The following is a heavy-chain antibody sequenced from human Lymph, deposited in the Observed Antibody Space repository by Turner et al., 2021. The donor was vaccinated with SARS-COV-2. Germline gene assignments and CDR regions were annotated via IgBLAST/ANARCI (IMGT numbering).Heavy chain of an antibody. CDR1: GFTFSSYS. CDR3: ARGPPDFPYYFDY. V-gene: IGHV3-21*01. Sequence: EVQLVESGGGLVKPGGSLRLSCAASGFTFSSYSMNWVRQAPGKGLEWVSSITFTSSYIYYADSVKGRFTNYRDNAKNSLYLQMNSLRAEDTAVYYCARGPPDFPYYFDYWGQGTLVTVSS. J-gene: IGHJ4*02. D-gene: IGHD2-21*02. CDR2: ITFTSSYI.